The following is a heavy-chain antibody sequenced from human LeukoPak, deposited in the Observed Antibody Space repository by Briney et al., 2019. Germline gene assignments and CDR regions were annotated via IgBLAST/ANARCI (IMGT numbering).Heavy chain of an antibody. Sequence: SETLSLTCAVYGASFSDYYWSWIRQPPGKGLEWIGEIEHSGSTKCNPSLKGRVTISLDTSKNQFSLDLTSVTAADTAVYYCATGSQLGSYNWFDPWGQGTLVTVSS. D-gene: IGHD1-1*01. J-gene: IGHJ5*02. CDR1: GASFSDYY. V-gene: IGHV4-34*01. CDR2: IEHSGST. CDR3: ATGSQLGSYNWFDP.